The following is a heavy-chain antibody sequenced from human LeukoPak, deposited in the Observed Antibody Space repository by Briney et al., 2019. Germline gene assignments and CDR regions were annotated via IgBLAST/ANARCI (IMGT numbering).Heavy chain of an antibody. J-gene: IGHJ5*02. CDR3: ARGDVVVPAANRCNWFDP. D-gene: IGHD2-2*01. CDR1: GDTFTSYG. CDR2: MNPNSGNT. Sequence: ASVKLSCKSSGDTFTSYGINWVRQATAQGLEWMGWMNPNSGNTGYAQKFQGRVTITRNTSISTAYMELSSLRSEDTAVYYCARGDVVVPAANRCNWFDPWGQGTLVTVSS. V-gene: IGHV1-8*03.